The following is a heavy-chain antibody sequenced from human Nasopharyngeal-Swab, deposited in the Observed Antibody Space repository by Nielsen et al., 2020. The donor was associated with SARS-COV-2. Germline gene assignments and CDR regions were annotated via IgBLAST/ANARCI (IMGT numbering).Heavy chain of an antibody. Sequence: WIRQPPGKGLEWVADISYDGSNKYYADSVKGRFTISRDNSKNTLYLQMNSLRAEDTAVYYCAKLIEEGSGSYYALYYYYGMDVWGQGTTVTVSS. CDR2: ISYDGSNK. J-gene: IGHJ6*02. D-gene: IGHD3-10*01. V-gene: IGHV3-30*18. CDR3: AKLIEEGSGSYYALYYYYGMDV.